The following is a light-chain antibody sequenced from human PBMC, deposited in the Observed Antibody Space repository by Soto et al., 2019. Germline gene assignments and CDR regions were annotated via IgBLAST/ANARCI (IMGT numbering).Light chain of an antibody. CDR1: QSISDW. CDR3: QQYTSSST. V-gene: IGKV1-5*03. J-gene: IGKJ1*01. CDR2: KAS. Sequence: DIQMTQSPSTLSASVGDRVTITCRASQSISDWLAWYQRKPGKAPNLLIYKASTLETGVPSRFSGTGSGTEFTLTISRLQPDDFATYYCQQYTSSSTFGQGTKVEIK.